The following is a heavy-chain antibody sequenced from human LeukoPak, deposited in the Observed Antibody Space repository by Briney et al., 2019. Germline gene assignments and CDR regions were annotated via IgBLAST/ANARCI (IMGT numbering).Heavy chain of an antibody. CDR3: ARGGGGFNNYYMDV. J-gene: IGHJ6*03. CDR2: IYYSGST. D-gene: IGHD3-16*01. CDR1: GGSISSSSYY. V-gene: IGHV4-39*01. Sequence: SETLSLACTVSGGSISSSSYYWGWMRQPPGKGLVWFGSIYYSGSTYYNPSLKSRLTISVDTSKNQYSLKLSSVTAADTAVYYCARGGGGFNNYYMDVWGKGTTVTVSS.